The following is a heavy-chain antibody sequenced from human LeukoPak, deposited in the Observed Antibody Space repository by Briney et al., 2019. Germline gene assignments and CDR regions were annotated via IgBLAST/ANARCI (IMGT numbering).Heavy chain of an antibody. J-gene: IGHJ4*02. Sequence: SETLSLTCAVYGGSFSGYYWSWIRQPPGKGLEWIGEINHSGSTNYNPSLKSRVTISVDTSKNQFSLKLSSVTAADTAVYYCARGPRDSYGPADLDYWGQGTLVTVSS. V-gene: IGHV4-34*01. CDR1: GGSFSGYY. D-gene: IGHD5-18*01. CDR3: ARGPRDSYGPADLDY. CDR2: INHSGST.